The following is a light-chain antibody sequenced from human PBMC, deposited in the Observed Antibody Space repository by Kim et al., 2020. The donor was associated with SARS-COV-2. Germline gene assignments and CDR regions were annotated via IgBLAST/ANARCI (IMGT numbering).Light chain of an antibody. CDR2: YDS. CDR1: NIGSKS. CDR3: QVWDSSSDHVV. V-gene: IGLV3-21*04. J-gene: IGLJ2*01. Sequence: AQGETARITCGGNNIGSKSIHWYQQKPGQAPVLVIYYDSDRPSGIPERVSGSRSGNMATLTISRVEAGDEADYYCQVWDSSSDHVVFGGGTQLTVL.